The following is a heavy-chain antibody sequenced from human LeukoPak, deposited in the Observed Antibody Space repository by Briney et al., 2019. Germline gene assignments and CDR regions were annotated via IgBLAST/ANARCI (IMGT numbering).Heavy chain of an antibody. V-gene: IGHV3-33*01. D-gene: IGHD4-17*01. CDR3: ARAGGSTVSHSDY. CDR2: IWYDGSNK. Sequence: PGRSLRLSCAASGFTFSSYGMHWVRQAPGKGLEWVAVIWYDGSNKYYADSVKGRFTISKDNAKNSLYLQMNSLRAEDTAVYYCARAGGSTVSHSDYWGQGALVTVSS. CDR1: GFTFSSYG. J-gene: IGHJ4*02.